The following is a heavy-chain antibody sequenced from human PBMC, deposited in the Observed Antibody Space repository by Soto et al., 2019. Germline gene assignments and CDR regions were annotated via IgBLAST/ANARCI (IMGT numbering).Heavy chain of an antibody. CDR3: AREYYYDSSGSFGGLQQPDAESFQY. CDR2: YHCGST. D-gene: IGHD3-22*01. J-gene: IGHJ1*01. V-gene: IGHV4-38-2*02. CDR1: GYSISRSCY. Sequence: SETLSLTCTVSGYSISRSCYSCGIRRPPGREGVERIGNYHCGSTYYNPSLKSRVTITVVTSKNQYFLLLISVTTADTAVDYFAREYYYDSSGSFGGLQQPDAESFQYWGQGTLVTVPS.